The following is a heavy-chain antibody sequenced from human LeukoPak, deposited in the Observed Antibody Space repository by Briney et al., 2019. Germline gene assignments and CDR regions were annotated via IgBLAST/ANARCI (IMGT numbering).Heavy chain of an antibody. CDR3: ARHKNGGSFPLDS. CDR2: IYSSGST. V-gene: IGHV4-59*08. Sequence: SETLSLTCTVSGDSIRSYFWGGIRQPPGRGLEYIGYIYSSGSTSYNPSLKSRVTISVDTSKNQFSLKLSSVTAADTAVYYCARHKNGGSFPLDSWGQGTLVTVSS. CDR1: GDSIRSYF. D-gene: IGHD1-26*01. J-gene: IGHJ4*02.